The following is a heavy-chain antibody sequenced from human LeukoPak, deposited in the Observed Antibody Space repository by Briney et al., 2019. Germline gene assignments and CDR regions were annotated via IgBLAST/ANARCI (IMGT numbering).Heavy chain of an antibody. CDR2: ISGSGGST. D-gene: IGHD2-21*01. V-gene: IGHV3-23*01. Sequence: PGGSLRLSCAASGFTFSSYAMSWVRQAPGKGLEWVSAISGSGGSTYYADSVKGRFSISRGNSKNTLYLQMDSLRGEDTAVYYCAKDFRIGYSAHFDYWGQGALVTVSS. J-gene: IGHJ4*02. CDR1: GFTFSSYA. CDR3: AKDFRIGYSAHFDY.